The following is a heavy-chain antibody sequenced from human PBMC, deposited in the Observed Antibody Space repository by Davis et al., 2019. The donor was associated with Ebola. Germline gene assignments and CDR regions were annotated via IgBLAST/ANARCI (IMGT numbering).Heavy chain of an antibody. CDR3: TTDLMGYSYGSYYYYYYGMDV. J-gene: IGHJ6*02. V-gene: IGHV3-15*07. CDR1: GFTFSNAW. CDR2: IKSKTDGGTT. Sequence: GGSLRLSCAASGFTFSNAWMNWVRQAPGKGLEWVGRIKSKTDGGTTDYAAPVKGRFTISRDDSKNTLYLQMNSLKTEDTAVYYCTTDLMGYSYGSYYYYYYGMDVWGQGTTVTVSS. D-gene: IGHD5-18*01.